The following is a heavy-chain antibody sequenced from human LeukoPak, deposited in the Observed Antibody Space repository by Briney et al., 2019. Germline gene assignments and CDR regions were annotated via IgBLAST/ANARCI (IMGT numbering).Heavy chain of an antibody. CDR1: GGSVSGYY. CDR2: INRSGST. D-gene: IGHD2-15*01. V-gene: IGHV4-34*01. CDR3: ARGRGILGYCSAGSCYDVDY. J-gene: IGHJ4*02. Sequence: AETLTLTCAVYGGSVSGYYWSWIRQPPGKGLEWIADINRSGSTNYNPSLKGRVTISVDTSKNPLSLKMSCVTAADTAVYYCARGRGILGYCSAGSCYDVDYWGQETLVTVSS.